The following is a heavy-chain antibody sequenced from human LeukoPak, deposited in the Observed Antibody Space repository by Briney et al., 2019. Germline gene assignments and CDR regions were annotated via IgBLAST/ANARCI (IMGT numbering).Heavy chain of an antibody. D-gene: IGHD1-26*01. CDR1: GYTFTVYY. J-gene: IGHJ4*02. CDR2: INPNSGGT. CDR3: AGSGSYSPLDY. Sequence: ASVTVSFTASGYTFTVYYMHWVRQAPGQGLEWMGWINPNSGGTNYAQKFQGRVSMTRDTSISTAYMELSRLRSDDTAVYYCAGSGSYSPLDYWGQGTLVTVSS. V-gene: IGHV1-2*02.